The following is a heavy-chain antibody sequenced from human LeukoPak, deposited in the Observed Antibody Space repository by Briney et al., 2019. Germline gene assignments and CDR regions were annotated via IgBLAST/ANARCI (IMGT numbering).Heavy chain of an antibody. V-gene: IGHV3-23*01. CDR1: GFTFSSHW. D-gene: IGHD3-10*01. J-gene: IGHJ4*02. Sequence: PGGSLRLSCAASGFTFSSHWMSWVRQAPGKGLEWVSAISGSGGSTYYADSVKGRFTISRDNSKNTLYLQMNSLRAEDTAVYYCAKGPLWFGGLLEPHYFDYWGQGTLVTVSS. CDR2: ISGSGGST. CDR3: AKGPLWFGGLLEPHYFDY.